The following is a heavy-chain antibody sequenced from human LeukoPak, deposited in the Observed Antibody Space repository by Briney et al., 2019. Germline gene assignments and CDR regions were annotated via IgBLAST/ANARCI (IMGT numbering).Heavy chain of an antibody. D-gene: IGHD5-18*01. J-gene: IGHJ4*02. Sequence: GGSLRLSCTASGFTLGSHDMHWVRQTTGEGLEWAAAIASGFQTFYAGSVKGRFTVSREDAKNSLYLQMNSLRAGDTAVYYCVREARGYHYTYFDYWGQGTLVTVSS. CDR3: VREARGYHYTYFDY. V-gene: IGHV3-13*01. CDR2: IASGFQT. CDR1: GFTLGSHD.